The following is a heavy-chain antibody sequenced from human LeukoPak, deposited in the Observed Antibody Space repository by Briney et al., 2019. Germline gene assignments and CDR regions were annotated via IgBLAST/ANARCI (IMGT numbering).Heavy chain of an antibody. D-gene: IGHD6-13*01. V-gene: IGHV1-69*13. Sequence: SVKVSCKASGGTFSSYAISWVRQAPGQGLEWMGGITPILGIANYAQKFQGRVTITADESTSTAYMELSSLRSEDTAVYYCARVVGAAAGTRWDYYYYGMDVWGQGTTVTVSS. CDR3: ARVVGAAAGTRWDYYYYGMDV. CDR2: ITPILGIA. CDR1: GGTFSSYA. J-gene: IGHJ6*02.